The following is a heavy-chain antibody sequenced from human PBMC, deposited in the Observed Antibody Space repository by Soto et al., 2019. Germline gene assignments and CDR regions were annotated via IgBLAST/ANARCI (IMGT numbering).Heavy chain of an antibody. D-gene: IGHD2-2*01. CDR1: GYTFTSYD. J-gene: IGHJ5*02. Sequence: SVKVSCKASGYTFTSYDINWVRQATGQRLERMRWMNPNSGNTGYAQKFQGRVTMTRNTSISTAYMELSSLRSEDTAVYYCARVGCSSTSCYDGNNWFDPWGQGTLVTVSS. CDR2: MNPNSGNT. CDR3: ARVGCSSTSCYDGNNWFDP. V-gene: IGHV1-8*01.